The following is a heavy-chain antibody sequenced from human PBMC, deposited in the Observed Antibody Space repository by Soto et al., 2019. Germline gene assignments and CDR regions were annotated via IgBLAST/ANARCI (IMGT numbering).Heavy chain of an antibody. Sequence: GGSLRLSCAASGFTFSGSAMHWVRQASGKGLEWVGRIRSKANSYATAYAASVKGRFTISRDDSKNTAYLQMNSLKTEDTAVYYCTRHQLYYDILTGYIGDYYYYYGMDVWGQGTTVTVSS. V-gene: IGHV3-73*01. D-gene: IGHD3-9*01. CDR3: TRHQLYYDILTGYIGDYYYYYGMDV. J-gene: IGHJ6*02. CDR2: IRSKANSYAT. CDR1: GFTFSGSA.